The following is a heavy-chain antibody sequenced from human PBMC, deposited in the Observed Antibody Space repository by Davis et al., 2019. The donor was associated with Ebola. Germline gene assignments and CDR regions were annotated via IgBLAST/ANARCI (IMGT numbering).Heavy chain of an antibody. J-gene: IGHJ3*02. CDR2: ISAYNGNT. CDR1: GYTFTSYG. CDR3: ARTSIVRTTTTASDI. D-gene: IGHD1-26*01. Sequence: AASVKVSCKASGYTFTSYGISWVRQAPGQGLEWMGWISAYNGNTNYAQKLQGRVTMTTDTSTSTAYMELRSLRSDDTAVYFCARTSIVRTTTTASDIWGQGTKVTVSS. V-gene: IGHV1-18*04.